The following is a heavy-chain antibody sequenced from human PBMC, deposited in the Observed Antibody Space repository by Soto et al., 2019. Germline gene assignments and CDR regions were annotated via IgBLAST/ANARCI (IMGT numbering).Heavy chain of an antibody. J-gene: IGHJ6*02. Sequence: RASVKVSCKASGYTFTGYYMHWVRQAPGQGLEWMGWINPNSGGTNYAQKFQGRVTMTRDTSISTAYMELSRLRSDDTAVYYCARVRVYCSSTSCNHYYYYYGMDVWGQGTTVTVSS. CDR2: INPNSGGT. V-gene: IGHV1-2*02. D-gene: IGHD2-2*01. CDR3: ARVRVYCSSTSCNHYYYYYGMDV. CDR1: GYTFTGYY.